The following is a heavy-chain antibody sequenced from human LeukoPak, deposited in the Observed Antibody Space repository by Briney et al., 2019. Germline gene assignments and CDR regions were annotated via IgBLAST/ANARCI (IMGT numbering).Heavy chain of an antibody. J-gene: IGHJ4*02. CDR3: ARGLYDSSGYQDTYYFDY. Sequence: PGGSLRLSCAASGFTFSNYWVHWVRQGPGEGLVWVSRINSDGSSRNYADSVKGRFTISRDNAKNTLYLQMNSLRAEDTAVYYCARGLYDSSGYQDTYYFDYWGQGTLVTVSS. CDR2: INSDGSSR. V-gene: IGHV3-74*01. D-gene: IGHD3-22*01. CDR1: GFTFSNYW.